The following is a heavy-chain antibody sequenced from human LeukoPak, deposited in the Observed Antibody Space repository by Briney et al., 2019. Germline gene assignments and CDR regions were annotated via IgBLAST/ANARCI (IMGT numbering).Heavy chain of an antibody. V-gene: IGHV3-30*18. CDR3: AKDYGGNSVY. CDR1: GLTFSSYG. Sequence: GGSLRLSCAASGLTFSSYGMHWVRQAPGKGLEWVAVISYDGSNKYYADSVKGRFTISRDNSKNTLYLQMNSLRAEDTAVYYCAKDYGGNSVYWGQGTLVTVSS. D-gene: IGHD4-23*01. CDR2: ISYDGSNK. J-gene: IGHJ4*02.